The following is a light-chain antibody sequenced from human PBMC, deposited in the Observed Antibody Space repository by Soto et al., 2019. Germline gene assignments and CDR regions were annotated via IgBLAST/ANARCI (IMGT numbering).Light chain of an antibody. CDR1: SSDIGAYNY. Sequence: QSALTQPASVSGSPGQSITISCTGTSSDIGAYNYVSWYQQYPRKAPQLMIYGVTNRPRGVSNRFSGSKTGNTATLTISGLQAEDEADYYCFSHRSGDSHVFGTGTKVTVL. J-gene: IGLJ1*01. CDR3: FSHRSGDSHV. CDR2: GVT. V-gene: IGLV2-14*01.